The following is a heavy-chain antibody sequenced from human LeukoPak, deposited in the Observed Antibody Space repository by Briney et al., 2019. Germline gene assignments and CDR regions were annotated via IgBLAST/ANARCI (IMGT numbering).Heavy chain of an antibody. CDR3: ARQGYGGNPQGAADY. CDR2: ISTYNGNT. V-gene: IGHV1-18*01. D-gene: IGHD4-23*01. J-gene: IGHJ4*02. Sequence: ASVKVSCKASGYTFTSYGIGWVRQAPGQGLEWMGWISTYNGNTNYAQKLQGRVTMTTDTSTSTAYMELRSLRSDDTAVYYCARQGYGGNPQGAADYWGQGTLVTVSS. CDR1: GYTFTSYG.